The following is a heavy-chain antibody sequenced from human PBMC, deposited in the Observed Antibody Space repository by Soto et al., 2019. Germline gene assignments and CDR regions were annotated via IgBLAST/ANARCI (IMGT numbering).Heavy chain of an antibody. J-gene: IGHJ4*02. CDR3: IPAVDTAGLYFDY. CDR2: IRNKGNSYAT. CDR1: GLTFSASA. Sequence: EVQLVESGGGLVQPGESLQLSCAASGLTFSASAMHWVRQASGKGLEWVARIRNKGNSYATAYAASVEGRFTVSRDDSKNMAYLQMNTLKTEDTAVYYCIPAVDTAGLYFDYWGQGMLVTVSS. D-gene: IGHD5-18*01. V-gene: IGHV3-73*02.